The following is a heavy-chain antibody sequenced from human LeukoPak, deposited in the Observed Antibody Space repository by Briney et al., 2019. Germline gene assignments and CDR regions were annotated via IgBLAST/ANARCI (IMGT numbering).Heavy chain of an antibody. V-gene: IGHV3-23*01. D-gene: IGHD4-17*01. CDR3: AKGMTTVTTRSPLDY. CDR1: GFTFSIYA. J-gene: IGHJ4*02. Sequence: PGGSLRLSCAASGFTFSIYAMSWVRQAPGKGLEWVSLISGSIGSTSYAGSVKGRFTISRDTSKDTLYLQMNSLRAEDTAIYYCAKGMTTVTTRSPLDYWGQGTLVTVSS. CDR2: ISGSIGST.